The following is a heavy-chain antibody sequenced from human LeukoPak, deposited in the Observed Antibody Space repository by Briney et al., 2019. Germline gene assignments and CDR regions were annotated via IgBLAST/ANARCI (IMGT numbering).Heavy chain of an antibody. J-gene: IGHJ4*02. CDR2: INANSGGT. CDR1: GYTFTGYY. Sequence: GASVKVSCKASGYTFTGYYMHWVRQAPGQWLEWMGWINANSGGTNYAQKFQGRVTMTRDTSISTAYMELSRLRSDDTAVYYCAREEHYYDSSGPRYYFDYWGQGTLVTVSS. V-gene: IGHV1-2*02. CDR3: AREEHYYDSSGPRYYFDY. D-gene: IGHD3-22*01.